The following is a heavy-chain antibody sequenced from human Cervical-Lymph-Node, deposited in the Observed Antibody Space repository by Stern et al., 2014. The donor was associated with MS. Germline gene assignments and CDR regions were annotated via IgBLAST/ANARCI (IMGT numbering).Heavy chain of an antibody. CDR2: ISSSSSTI. V-gene: IGHV3-48*02. J-gene: IGHJ4*02. Sequence: EVQLVESGGGLLQPGGSLRLSCAASGFIFNNYNMHWVRQAPGKGLEWVSYISSSSSTINYADSVKGRFTISRDNAKSSLYLQMNRLTDEDTAVYYCARTSGWYLPFDSWGQGTLVTVSS. D-gene: IGHD6-19*01. CDR1: GFIFNNYN. CDR3: ARTSGWYLPFDS.